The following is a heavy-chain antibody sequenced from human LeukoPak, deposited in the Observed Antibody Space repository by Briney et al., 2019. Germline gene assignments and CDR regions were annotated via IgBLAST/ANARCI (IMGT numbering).Heavy chain of an antibody. J-gene: IGHJ3*02. CDR3: ARERSSVRAFDI. Sequence: GASVTVSCKASGYSFTIYSIHWVRQAPGQGLEWMGIINPSGGRTNYAQKLQDRVTMTRDTSTSTVYMELSSLRSEDTAVYLCARERSSVRAFDIWGQGTMVTVSS. V-gene: IGHV1-46*01. CDR1: GYSFTIYS. CDR2: INPSGGRT. D-gene: IGHD3-22*01.